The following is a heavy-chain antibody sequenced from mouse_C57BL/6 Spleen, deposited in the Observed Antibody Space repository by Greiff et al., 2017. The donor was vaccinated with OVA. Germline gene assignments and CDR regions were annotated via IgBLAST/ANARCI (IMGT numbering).Heavy chain of an antibody. J-gene: IGHJ3*01. D-gene: IGHD2-2*01. CDR3: ARENMVTTGFAY. V-gene: IGHV1-82*01. Sequence: VQRVESGPELVKPGASVKISCKASGYAFSSSWMNWVKQRPGQGLEWIGRIYPGDGDTNYNGKFKGKATLTADKSSSTAYMQLSSLTSEDSAVYFCARENMVTTGFAYWGQGTLVTVSA. CDR2: IYPGDGDT. CDR1: GYAFSSSW.